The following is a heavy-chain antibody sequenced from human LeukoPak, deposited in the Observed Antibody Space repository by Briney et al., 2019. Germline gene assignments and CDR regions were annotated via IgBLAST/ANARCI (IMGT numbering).Heavy chain of an antibody. CDR3: TSIMVATDY. V-gene: IGHV3-73*01. D-gene: IGHD2-8*01. CDR2: IRSKANSYAT. J-gene: IGHJ4*02. CDR1: GFTFSGSA. Sequence: PGGSLRLSCAASGFTFSGSAMHWVRQASGKGLEWVGRIRSKANSYATAYAASVKGRFTISRDDSKNTAYLQMNSLKTEDSAVYYCTSIMVATDYWGQGTLVTVSS.